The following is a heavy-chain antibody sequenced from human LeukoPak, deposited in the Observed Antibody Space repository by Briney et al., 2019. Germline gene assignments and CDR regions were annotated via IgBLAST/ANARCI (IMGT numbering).Heavy chain of an antibody. Sequence: GGSLRLSCAASGFTVSSNYMSWVRQAPGKGLEWVSVIYSGGSTYYADSVKGRFTISRDNPKNTLYLQMNSLRAEDTAVYYCARDSHYDSSGYYDYWGQGTLVTVSS. CDR2: IYSGGST. V-gene: IGHV3-53*01. CDR3: ARDSHYDSSGYYDY. D-gene: IGHD3-22*01. J-gene: IGHJ4*02. CDR1: GFTVSSNY.